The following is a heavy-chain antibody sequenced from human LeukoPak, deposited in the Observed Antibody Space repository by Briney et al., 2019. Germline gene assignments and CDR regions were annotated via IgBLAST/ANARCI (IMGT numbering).Heavy chain of an antibody. V-gene: IGHV3-30*18. CDR3: AKDNYYDSSAYPDY. CDR1: GFTFSSYS. J-gene: IGHJ4*02. CDR2: ISYDGSNK. Sequence: GGSLRLSCAASGFTFSSYSMNWVRQAPGKGLEWVAAISYDGSNKYYADSVKGRFTISRDNSKNTLYLQMNSLRAEDTAVYYCAKDNYYDSSAYPDYWGQGTLVTVSS. D-gene: IGHD3-22*01.